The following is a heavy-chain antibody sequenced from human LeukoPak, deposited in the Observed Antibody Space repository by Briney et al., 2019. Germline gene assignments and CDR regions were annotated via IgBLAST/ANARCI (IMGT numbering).Heavy chain of an antibody. CDR2: IYYSGST. CDR3: ARQATIFGVVGQNWFDP. J-gene: IGHJ5*02. V-gene: IGHV4-39*01. Sequence: SETLSLTWTVSGGSISSSSYYWGWIRQPPGKGLEWIGSIYYSGSTYYNPSLKSRVTISVDTSKNQFSLKLSSVTAADTAVYYCARQATIFGVVGQNWFDPWGQETLVTVSS. CDR1: GGSISSSSYY. D-gene: IGHD3-3*01.